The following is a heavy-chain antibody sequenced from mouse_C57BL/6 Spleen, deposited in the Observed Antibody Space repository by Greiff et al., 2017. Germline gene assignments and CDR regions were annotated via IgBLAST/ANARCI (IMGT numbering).Heavy chain of an antibody. D-gene: IGHD1-1*01. CDR3: ARSTVPYAMDY. CDR1: GYTFTSYW. V-gene: IGHV1-64*01. CDR2: IHPNSGST. Sequence: QVQLQQSGAELVKPGASVKLSCKASGYTFTSYWMHWVKQRPGQGLEWIGMIHPNSGSTNYNEKFKSKATLTVDKSSSTAYMQLSRLTSEDSAVYYCARSTVPYAMDYWGQGTSVTVSS. J-gene: IGHJ4*01.